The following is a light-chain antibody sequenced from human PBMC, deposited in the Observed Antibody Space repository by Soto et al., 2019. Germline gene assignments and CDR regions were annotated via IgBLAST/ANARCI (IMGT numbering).Light chain of an antibody. CDR2: LGS. CDR3: MQPLQSWT. Sequence: LTQSPLSLPVTPGGPASISCTSSDSLLHSNGYNYLDWYLQKPGQSPQLLIYLGSNRASGVPDRFSGSGSGTDFTLKISRVEAEDVGVYYCMQPLQSWTFGQGTKVDIK. CDR1: DSLLHSNGYNY. V-gene: IGKV2-28*01. J-gene: IGKJ1*01.